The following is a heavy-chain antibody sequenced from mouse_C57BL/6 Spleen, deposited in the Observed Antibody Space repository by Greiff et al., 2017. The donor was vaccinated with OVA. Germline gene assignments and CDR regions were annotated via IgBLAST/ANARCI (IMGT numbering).Heavy chain of an antibody. J-gene: IGHJ2*01. D-gene: IGHD3-2*02. V-gene: IGHV1-72*01. Sequence: QVLLQQPGADLVKPGASVKLSCTASGYTFTSYWMHWVNQTPGQGLEWVGWIDSIGGGTNYNEKFKSKATLTVDKPSSTAYMQLSSLTSEDSAVYYCARKGAQAAFDYWGQGTTLTVSS. CDR2: IDSIGGGT. CDR1: GYTFTSYW. CDR3: ARKGAQAAFDY.